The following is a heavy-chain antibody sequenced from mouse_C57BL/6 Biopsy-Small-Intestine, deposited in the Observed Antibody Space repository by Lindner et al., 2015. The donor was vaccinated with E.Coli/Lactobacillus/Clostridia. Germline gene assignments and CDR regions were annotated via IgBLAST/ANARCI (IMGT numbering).Heavy chain of an antibody. J-gene: IGHJ4*01. CDR2: IIPILGTA. CDR3: AREVGGFQPRLTYFGSGGYFDN. V-gene: IGHV1-4*01. Sequence: SVKVSCKASGGTFSSYVISWVRQAPGQGLEWMGRIIPILGTATYDPAFQDRVTIIADDSTTTVYMELNSLIPEDTAVYYCAREVGGFQPRLTYFGSGGYFDNWGQGALVTVSS. CDR1: GGTFSSYV. D-gene: IGHD1-1*02.